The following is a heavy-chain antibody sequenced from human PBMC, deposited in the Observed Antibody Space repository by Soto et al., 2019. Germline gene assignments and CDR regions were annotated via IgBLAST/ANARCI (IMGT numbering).Heavy chain of an antibody. V-gene: IGHV3-15*07. CDR3: AKEEDYSSGYYNLGARFDY. J-gene: IGHJ4*02. CDR2: IKSKTDGGTP. D-gene: IGHD3-22*01. CDR1: GFTFTTAW. Sequence: GGSLRLSCAASGFTFTTAWINWVRQAPGKGLEWVGRIKSKTDGGTPDFAAPVKGRFTISRDNSKNTLYLQMNSLRAEDTAVYYCAKEEDYSSGYYNLGARFDYWGQGSLDTVSS.